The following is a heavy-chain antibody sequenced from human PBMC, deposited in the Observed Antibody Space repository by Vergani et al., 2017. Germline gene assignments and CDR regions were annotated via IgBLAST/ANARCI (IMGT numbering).Heavy chain of an antibody. D-gene: IGHD4-17*01. Sequence: EVQLVESGGGLVKPGGSLRLSCAASGFTFSSYSMNWVRQAPGKGLEGVSSISSSSSYIYYADSVKGRFTNSRDNAKNSLYLQMTSLRAEDTAVYHCARDGGHYGESLDYWGQGTLVTVS. CDR2: ISSSSSYI. V-gene: IGHV3-21*01. J-gene: IGHJ4*02. CDR1: GFTFSSYS. CDR3: ARDGGHYGESLDY.